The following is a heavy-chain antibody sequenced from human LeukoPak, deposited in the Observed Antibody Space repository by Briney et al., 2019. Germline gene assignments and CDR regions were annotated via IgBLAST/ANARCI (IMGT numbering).Heavy chain of an antibody. V-gene: IGHV1-2*02. CDR2: INPNSGGT. CDR1: GYTFTCYY. Sequence: ASVKVSCKASGYTFTCYYMHWVRQAPGQGLEWMGWINPNSGGTNYAQKFQGRVTMTRDTSISTAYMELSRLRSEDTAMYYCAAGFSNHGYIYWGQGTLVTVSS. D-gene: IGHD6-13*01. CDR3: AAGFSNHGYIY. J-gene: IGHJ4*02.